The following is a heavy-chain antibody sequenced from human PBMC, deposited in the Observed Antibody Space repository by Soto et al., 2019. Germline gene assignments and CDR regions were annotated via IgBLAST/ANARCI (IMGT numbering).Heavy chain of an antibody. CDR2: IYPGDSDT. D-gene: IGHD1-1*01. CDR1: GYSFTSYW. CDR3: ARHGSISGTTYHRDGIDV. V-gene: IGHV5-51*01. Sequence: PGESLKISCKGSGYSFTSYWIGWVRQMPGKGLEWMGIIYPGDSDTRYSPSFQGQVTISADKSISTAYLQWSSLKASDTAMYYCARHGSISGTTYHRDGIDVPSQRSTVTVS. J-gene: IGHJ6*02.